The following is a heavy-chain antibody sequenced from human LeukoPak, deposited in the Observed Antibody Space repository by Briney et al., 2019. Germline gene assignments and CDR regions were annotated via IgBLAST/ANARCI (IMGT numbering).Heavy chain of an antibody. CDR3: ARMSNYYDTSGYYQSLDY. Sequence: ASVKVSCKVSGYSLNELSIHWVRQAPGQGLEWMGRLDPADGERIYAQKFQGRVTMTEDTSTDTAYMELSSLRSEDTAVYYCARMSNYYDTSGYYQSLDYWGQGTLVTVSS. D-gene: IGHD3-22*01. CDR1: GYSLNELS. J-gene: IGHJ4*02. CDR2: LDPADGER. V-gene: IGHV1-24*01.